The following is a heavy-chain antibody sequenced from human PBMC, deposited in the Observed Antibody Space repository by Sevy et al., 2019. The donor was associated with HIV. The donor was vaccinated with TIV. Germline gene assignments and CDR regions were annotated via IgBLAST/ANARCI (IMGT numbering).Heavy chain of an antibody. Sequence: GGSLRLSCAASGFIFNSYVMSWVRQAPGKGLEWVSGISASGGSTFYADSVKGRCTISRENFKNALYLEMNSLRVEATAVYYCAGAGMGGNGFDYWGQGTLVTVSS. CDR1: GFIFNSYV. CDR3: AGAGMGGNGFDY. V-gene: IGHV3-23*01. D-gene: IGHD1-26*01. CDR2: ISASGGST. J-gene: IGHJ4*02.